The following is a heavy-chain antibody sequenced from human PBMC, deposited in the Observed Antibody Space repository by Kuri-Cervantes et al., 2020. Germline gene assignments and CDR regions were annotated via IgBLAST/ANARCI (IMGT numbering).Heavy chain of an antibody. CDR3: ARAPGLFWSGYFGKFYFDY. D-gene: IGHD3-3*01. V-gene: IGHV4-61*01. J-gene: IGHJ4*02. Sequence: GSLSLTCTVSGGSVSSGSYYWSWIRQPPGKGLEWIGYIYYSGSTNYNPSLKSRVTISVDTSKNQFSLKLSAVTAADTAVYYCARAPGLFWSGYFGKFYFDYWGQGTLVTVSS. CDR2: IYYSGST. CDR1: GGSVSSGSYY.